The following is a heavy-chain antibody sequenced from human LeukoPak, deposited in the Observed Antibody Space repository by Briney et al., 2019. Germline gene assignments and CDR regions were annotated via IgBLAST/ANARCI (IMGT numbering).Heavy chain of an antibody. CDR3: ASSGWYNGFDY. Sequence: ASVKVSCTASGGTFSSYAISWVRQAPGQGLEWMGGIIPIFGTANYAQKFQGRVTITADESTSTAYMELSSLRSEDTAVYYCASSGWYNGFDYWGQGTLVTVSS. V-gene: IGHV1-69*13. CDR1: GGTFSSYA. CDR2: IIPIFGTA. J-gene: IGHJ4*02. D-gene: IGHD6-19*01.